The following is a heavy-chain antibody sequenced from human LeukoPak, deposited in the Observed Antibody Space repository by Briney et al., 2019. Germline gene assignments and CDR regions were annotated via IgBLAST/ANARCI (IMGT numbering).Heavy chain of an antibody. J-gene: IGHJ4*02. CDR1: GGSISSYY. CDR3: ARDMTYTGSYSPFDY. CDR2: IYTSGST. Sequence: PSETLSLTCTVSGGSISSYYWSWIRQPAGKGLEWIGRIYTSGSTNYNPSLKSRVTISVDKSKNQFSLKLSSVTAADTAVYYCARDMTYTGSYSPFDYWGQGTLVTVSS. V-gene: IGHV4-4*07. D-gene: IGHD1-26*01.